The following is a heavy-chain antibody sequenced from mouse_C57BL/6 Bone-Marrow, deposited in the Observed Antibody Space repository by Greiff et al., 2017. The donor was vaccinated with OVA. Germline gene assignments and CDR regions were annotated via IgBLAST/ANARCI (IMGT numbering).Heavy chain of an antibody. CDR1: GYTFTSYW. CDR3: ARSGTDWYCDV. CDR2: IHPNSGST. J-gene: IGHJ1*03. D-gene: IGHD4-1*01. V-gene: IGHV1-64*01. Sequence: QVQLQQPGAELVKPGASVKLSCKASGYTFTSYWMHWVKQRPGQGLEWIGMIHPNSGSTNYNAKFKSKATLTVDKSSSTAYMQLSSLTSEDSAVYYCARSGTDWYCDVWGTGTTVTVSS.